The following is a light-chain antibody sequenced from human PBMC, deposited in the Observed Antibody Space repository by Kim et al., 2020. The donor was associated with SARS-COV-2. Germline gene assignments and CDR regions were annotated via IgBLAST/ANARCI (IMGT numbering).Light chain of an antibody. V-gene: IGLV3-25*03. CDR3: QSADNSGTWV. J-gene: IGLJ3*02. Sequence: SYELTQPPSISVSPGQTARITCSADELSEQYAYWYQKKPGQAPVLLIYKDIERPPGISERISGSTSGTTVTLTPSGVQVEDEADYYCQSADNSGTWVFGGGTQLTVL. CDR2: KDI. CDR1: ELSEQY.